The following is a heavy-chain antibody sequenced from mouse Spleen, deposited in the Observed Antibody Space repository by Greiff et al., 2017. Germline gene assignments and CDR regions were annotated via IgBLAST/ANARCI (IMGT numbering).Heavy chain of an antibody. CDR1: GYTFTDYE. CDR2: IDPETGGT. Sequence: VQRAESGAELVRPGASVTLSCKASGYTFTDYEMHWVKQTPVHGLEWIGAIDPETGGTAYNQKFKGKAILTADKSSSTAYMELRSLTSEDSAVYYCTRGRYDPHYFDYWGQGTTLTVSS. D-gene: IGHD2-14*01. V-gene: IGHV1-15*01. CDR3: TRGRYDPHYFDY. J-gene: IGHJ2*01.